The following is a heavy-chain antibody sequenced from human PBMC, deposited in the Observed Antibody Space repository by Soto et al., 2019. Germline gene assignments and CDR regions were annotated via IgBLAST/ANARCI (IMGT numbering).Heavy chain of an antibody. D-gene: IGHD1-1*01. J-gene: IGHJ4*02. CDR1: GFTFSSYA. Sequence: LGGSLRLSCAASGFTFSSYAMHWVRQAPVNGLEFVAVISYYLSNKYYADSVKGRFTISRYNSKNTLYLQMNSLRAYYTALYYFAKNEGTTHSFDYWDEALLVTVS. CDR3: AKNEGTTHSFDY. V-gene: IGHV3-30-3*02. CDR2: ISYYLSNK.